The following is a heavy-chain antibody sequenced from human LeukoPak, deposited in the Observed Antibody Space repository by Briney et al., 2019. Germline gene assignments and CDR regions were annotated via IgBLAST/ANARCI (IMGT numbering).Heavy chain of an antibody. D-gene: IGHD2-2*01. V-gene: IGHV1-2*02. CDR2: INPNSGGT. J-gene: IGHJ4*02. CDR3: ARGIWKRKDIVVVPDN. Sequence: ASVKVSCKASGYTFTGYYMHWVRQAPGQGLEWMGWINPNSGGTNYAQKLQGRVTMTTDTSTSTAYMELRSLRSDDTAVYYCARGIWKRKDIVVVPDNWGQGTLVTVSS. CDR1: GYTFTGYY.